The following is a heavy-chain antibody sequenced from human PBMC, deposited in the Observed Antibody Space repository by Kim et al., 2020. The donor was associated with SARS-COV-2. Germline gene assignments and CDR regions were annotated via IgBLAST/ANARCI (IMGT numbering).Heavy chain of an antibody. V-gene: IGHV5-51*01. Sequence: GESLKISCEGSTYRFYSYWIGWVRQMPGKGLEWMGIIYPGDSDTRYSPSFQGQVTISADKSISTAYLQWSSLKASDTAMYYCARHAVYGKSNYYYHYGMDVWGQGTTVTVSS. D-gene: IGHD2-8*01. CDR3: ARHAVYGKSNYYYHYGMDV. CDR2: IYPGDSDT. CDR1: TYRFYSYW. J-gene: IGHJ6*02.